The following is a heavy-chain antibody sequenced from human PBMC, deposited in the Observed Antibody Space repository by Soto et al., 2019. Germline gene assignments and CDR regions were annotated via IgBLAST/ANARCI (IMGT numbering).Heavy chain of an antibody. Sequence: QVQLQESGPGLVKPSQTLSLTCTVSGGSISSGGYYWSWIRQHPGKGLEWIGYIYYSGSTYYNPSLKSRVTISVDTSKNQFSRQVRAVTAADTAVYYCARGDYYDRSGYYWQRGYFDYWGQGTLVTVSS. J-gene: IGHJ4*02. D-gene: IGHD3-22*01. CDR1: GGSISSGGYY. V-gene: IGHV4-31*03. CDR3: ARGDYYDRSGYYWQRGYFDY. CDR2: IYYSGST.